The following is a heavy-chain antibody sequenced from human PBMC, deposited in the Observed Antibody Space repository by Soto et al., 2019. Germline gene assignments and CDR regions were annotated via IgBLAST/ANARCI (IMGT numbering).Heavy chain of an antibody. CDR2: IIPILGTA. Sequence: GPSVKVSCKASGGTFNNNAISWVRQAPGQGLEWMGGIIPILGTANYAQKFRGRVTITADESTSTGYMDLSSLRSEDTAVYYCARPYDSSDYYGGGMDVWGQGTTVTVSS. J-gene: IGHJ6*02. D-gene: IGHD3-22*01. V-gene: IGHV1-69*13. CDR1: GGTFNNNA. CDR3: ARPYDSSDYYGGGMDV.